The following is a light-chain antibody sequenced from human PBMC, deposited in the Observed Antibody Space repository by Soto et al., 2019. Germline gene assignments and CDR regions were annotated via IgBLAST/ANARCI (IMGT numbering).Light chain of an antibody. CDR1: SSDVGGYNY. Sequence: QSALTQPASVSGSPGQSITISCTGTSSDVGGYNYVSWYQHRPGEVPKLIIYDVGNQPSGISDRFSGSKSGNTASLTISGLRAEDEADYYCNSYRNTAARYVFGTGTKLTVL. J-gene: IGLJ1*01. V-gene: IGLV2-14*03. CDR2: DVG. CDR3: NSYRNTAARYV.